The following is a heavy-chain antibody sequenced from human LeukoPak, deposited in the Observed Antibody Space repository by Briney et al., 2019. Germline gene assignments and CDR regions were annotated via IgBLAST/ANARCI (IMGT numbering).Heavy chain of an antibody. CDR1: GFNFNNYA. CDR2: ISSNGGSS. Sequence: GGSLRLSCSASGFNFNNYAMNWVRQAPGKGLEYVSAISSNGGSSYYADSVKGRCTISRDNSKNTLYLQMSSLRAEDTAVYYCGLAAYYYDSSGSDDAFDIWGQGTMVIVSS. V-gene: IGHV3-64D*08. D-gene: IGHD3-22*01. J-gene: IGHJ3*02. CDR3: GLAAYYYDSSGSDDAFDI.